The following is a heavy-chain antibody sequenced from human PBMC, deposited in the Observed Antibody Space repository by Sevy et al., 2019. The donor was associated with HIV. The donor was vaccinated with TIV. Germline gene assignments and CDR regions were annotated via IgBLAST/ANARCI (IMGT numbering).Heavy chain of an antibody. J-gene: IGHJ5*02. CDR2: ISYDGSNK. Sequence: GSLRLSCAASGFTFSSYGMHWVRQAPGKGLEWVAVISYDGSNKYYADSVKGRFTISRDNSKNTLYLQMNSLRAEDTAVYYCAKAPGGVIIGSGNWFDPWGQGTLVTVSS. V-gene: IGHV3-30*18. CDR1: GFTFSSYG. D-gene: IGHD3-10*01. CDR3: AKAPGGVIIGSGNWFDP.